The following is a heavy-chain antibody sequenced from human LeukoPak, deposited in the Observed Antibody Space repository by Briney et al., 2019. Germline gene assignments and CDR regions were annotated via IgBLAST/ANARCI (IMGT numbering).Heavy chain of an antibody. CDR2: ISGSGGST. CDR3: AKDFIARYSYGYINWFDP. CDR1: GFTFSSYA. J-gene: IGHJ5*02. Sequence: GGSLGLSCAASGFTFSSYAMSWVRQAPGKGLEWVSAISGSGGSTYYADSVKGRFTISRDNSKNTLYLQMDSLRAEDTAVYYCAKDFIARYSYGYINWFDPWGQGTLVTVSS. D-gene: IGHD5-18*01. V-gene: IGHV3-23*01.